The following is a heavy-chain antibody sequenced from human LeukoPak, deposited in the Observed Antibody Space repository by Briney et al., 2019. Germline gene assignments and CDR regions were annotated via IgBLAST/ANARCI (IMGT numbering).Heavy chain of an antibody. D-gene: IGHD3-22*01. Sequence: PGGSLRLSCAASGFTFSSYGMHWVRQAPGKGLEWVAFVRHDGSNTHHADSVKGRFTISRDNSKNTLYLQMNSLRAEDTAVYYCAKRILPDYYDSSGYYIDYWGQGTLVTVSS. CDR3: AKRILPDYYDSSGYYIDY. J-gene: IGHJ4*02. CDR1: GFTFSSYG. V-gene: IGHV3-30*02. CDR2: VRHDGSNT.